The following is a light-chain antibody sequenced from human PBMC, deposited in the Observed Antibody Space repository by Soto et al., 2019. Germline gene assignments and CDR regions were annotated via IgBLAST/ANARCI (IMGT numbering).Light chain of an antibody. CDR1: QSVTNN. V-gene: IGKV3-15*01. CDR3: QQYNNWPQT. Sequence: EIVMTQSPATLSVFLGERATLSCRASQSVTNNLAWYQQKPGQAPRLLIYAASTRATGIPARFSGSWSGTDFTLTISSLQSEDFAVYYCQQYNNWPQTFGQGTKVEIK. J-gene: IGKJ1*01. CDR2: AAS.